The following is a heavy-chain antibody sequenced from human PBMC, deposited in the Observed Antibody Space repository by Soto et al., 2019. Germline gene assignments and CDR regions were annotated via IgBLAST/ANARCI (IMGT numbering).Heavy chain of an antibody. Sequence: QVQLVESGGGVVQPGRSLRLSCAASGFTFSSYGMHWVRQAPGKGLEWVAVISYDGSNKYYADSVKGRFTISRDNSKNTLYLQMNSLRAEDTAVYYCAKDRIFGVVTVGYYYYGMDVWGQGTTVTVSS. CDR3: AKDRIFGVVTVGYYYYGMDV. J-gene: IGHJ6*02. CDR1: GFTFSSYG. CDR2: ISYDGSNK. D-gene: IGHD3-3*01. V-gene: IGHV3-30*18.